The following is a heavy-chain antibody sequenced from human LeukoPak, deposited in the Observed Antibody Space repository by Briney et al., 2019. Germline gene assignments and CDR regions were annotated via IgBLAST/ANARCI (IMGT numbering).Heavy chain of an antibody. Sequence: ASVKVSCKASGYTFTSYGISWVRQAPGQGLEWKGWISAYNGNTNYAQKLQGRVTMTTDTSTSTAYMELRSLRSDDTAVYYCARDSLAYCGGDCDLDAFDIWGQGTMVTVSS. V-gene: IGHV1-18*01. D-gene: IGHD2-21*02. CDR3: ARDSLAYCGGDCDLDAFDI. CDR2: ISAYNGNT. J-gene: IGHJ3*02. CDR1: GYTFTSYG.